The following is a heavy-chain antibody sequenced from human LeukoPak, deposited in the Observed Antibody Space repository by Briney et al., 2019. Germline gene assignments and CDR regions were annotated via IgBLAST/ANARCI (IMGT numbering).Heavy chain of an antibody. D-gene: IGHD4-11*01. Sequence: SVKVSCKASGGTFSSYAISWVRQAPGQGLEWMGGIIPIFGTANYAQKFQGRVTITADESTSTAYMELSSLRSEDTAVYYCARSRKSQDYTLNWFDPWGQGTLVTVSP. J-gene: IGHJ5*02. CDR2: IIPIFGTA. CDR1: GGTFSSYA. CDR3: ARSRKSQDYTLNWFDP. V-gene: IGHV1-69*13.